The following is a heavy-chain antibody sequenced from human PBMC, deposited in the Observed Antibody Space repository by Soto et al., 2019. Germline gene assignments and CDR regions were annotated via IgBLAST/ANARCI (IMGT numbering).Heavy chain of an antibody. Sequence: EVQLLESGGGLVQPGGSLRLSCAASGFTFSSYAMSWVRQAPGKGLEWVSAISGSGGSTYYADSAKGRFTISRDNSKNTLYLQMNSLRAEDTAVYYCAKGGGFENYYYYYMDVWGKGTTVTVSS. V-gene: IGHV3-23*01. J-gene: IGHJ6*03. CDR1: GFTFSSYA. D-gene: IGHD3-10*01. CDR2: ISGSGGST. CDR3: AKGGGFENYYYYYMDV.